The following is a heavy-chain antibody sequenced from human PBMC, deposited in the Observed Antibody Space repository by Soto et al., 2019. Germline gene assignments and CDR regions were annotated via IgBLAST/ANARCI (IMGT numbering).Heavy chain of an antibody. J-gene: IGHJ4*02. CDR3: ARDRGCSGGICYRDLGY. D-gene: IGHD2-15*01. CDR2: ISSISNTI. CDR1: GFTFSIYS. Sequence: PGGSLRLSCAASGFTFSIYSMSWVRQAPGKGLEWVSYISSISNTIYYADSVKGRFTISRDNAKNSLYLHMNSLSAEDTAVYYCARDRGCSGGICYRDLGYWGQGTLVTVSS. V-gene: IGHV3-48*01.